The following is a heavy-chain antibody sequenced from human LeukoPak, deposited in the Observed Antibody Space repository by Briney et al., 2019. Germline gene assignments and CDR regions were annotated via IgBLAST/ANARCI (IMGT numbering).Heavy chain of an antibody. V-gene: IGHV3-66*01. CDR2: IYSGGST. D-gene: IGHD3-10*01. J-gene: IGHJ5*02. Sequence: GGSLRLSCAASGFTVSSNYMSWVRQAPGKGLEWVSVIYSGGSTYYADSVKGRFTISRDNSKNTLYLQMNSLRAEDTAVYYCARDREYYGSPIWFDPWGQGTLVTVSS. CDR3: ARDREYYGSPIWFDP. CDR1: GFTVSSNY.